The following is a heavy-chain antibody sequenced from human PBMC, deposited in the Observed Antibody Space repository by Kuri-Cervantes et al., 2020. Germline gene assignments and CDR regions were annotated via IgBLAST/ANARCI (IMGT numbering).Heavy chain of an antibody. Sequence: GESLKISCAASGFTFSSYGMHWVRQAPGKGLEWVANIKQDGSEKYYVDSVKGRFTISRDNAKNSLYLQMNSLRAEDTAVYYCARVEVTTNYYYYMDVWGKGTTVTVSS. CDR3: ARVEVTTNYYYYMDV. J-gene: IGHJ6*03. V-gene: IGHV3-7*01. CDR1: GFTFSSYG. CDR2: IKQDGSEK. D-gene: IGHD4-17*01.